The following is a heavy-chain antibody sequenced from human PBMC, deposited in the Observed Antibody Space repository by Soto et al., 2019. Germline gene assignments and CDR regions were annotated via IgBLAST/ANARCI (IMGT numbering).Heavy chain of an antibody. D-gene: IGHD2-15*01. J-gene: IGHJ6*03. CDR2: IYWDDDK. CDR1: GSSLSTRGGG. CDR3: RWHCSGARCASAVSLGRYTHYNTDV. Sequence: QITLKESGPTLVKHTQTLTLTCTLSGSSLSTRGGGVGWIRQSPGRAMEGIALIYWDDDKRYSPSLKNRLTITQDTSKNQVVPAMAPVDPVDAGTYSCRWHCSGARCASAVSLGRYTHYNTDVWGIGTAVTVSS. V-gene: IGHV2-5*02.